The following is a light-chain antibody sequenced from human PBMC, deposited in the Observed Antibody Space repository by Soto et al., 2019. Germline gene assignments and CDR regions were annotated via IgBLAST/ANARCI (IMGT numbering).Light chain of an antibody. Sequence: DIQMTQSPSSLSASVGDSVTITCQASQDIRKRLNWYQQKPGKAPKLLIFEVSDLQRGVPSRFSGSRSGTNFTFTISSFLPEDVATYYCQQYDSVPITFGGGTKVDIK. CDR3: QQYDSVPIT. J-gene: IGKJ4*01. CDR1: QDIRKR. V-gene: IGKV1-33*01. CDR2: EVS.